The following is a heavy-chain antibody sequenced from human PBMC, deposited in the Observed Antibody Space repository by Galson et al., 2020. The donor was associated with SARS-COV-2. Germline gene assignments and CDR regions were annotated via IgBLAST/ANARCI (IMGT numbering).Heavy chain of an antibody. CDR2: ITPVFGTD. D-gene: IGHD6-19*01. V-gene: IGHV1-69*13. J-gene: IGHJ3*02. CDR3: ARGQETYYEYSSGYDSFGI. CDR1: GDSFKSYA. Sequence: SVKVSCKASGDSFKSYAYIWARQAPGQGLEWMAGITPVFGTDIYAQKFQGRVTITADGSTSTVYMEISSLTSEDTAMYYCARGQETYYEYSSGYDSFGIWGQGTMLTVS.